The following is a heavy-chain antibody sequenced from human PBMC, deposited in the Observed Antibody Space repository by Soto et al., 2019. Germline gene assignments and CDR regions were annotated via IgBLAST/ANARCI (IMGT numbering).Heavy chain of an antibody. CDR3: ARLAYYDILTGYNPWFDP. J-gene: IGHJ5*02. CDR1: GGSISSYY. D-gene: IGHD3-9*01. V-gene: IGHV4-59*08. Sequence: SETLSLTCTVSGGSISSYYWSWIRQPPGKGLEWIGYIYYSGSTNYNPSLKSRVTISVDTSKNQFSLKLSSVTAADTAVYYCARLAYYDILTGYNPWFDPWGQGTLVT. CDR2: IYYSGST.